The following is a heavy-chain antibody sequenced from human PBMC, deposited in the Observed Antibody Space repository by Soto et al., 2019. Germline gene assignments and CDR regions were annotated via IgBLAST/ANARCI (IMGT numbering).Heavy chain of an antibody. Sequence: APGKGLVWVSRINSAGSSTSYADSVKGRFTISRDNAKNTLFLQMNSLRAEDTAVYYCARGVRDTTGSWIWGQGTLVTVSS. D-gene: IGHD1-26*01. J-gene: IGHJ4*02. V-gene: IGHV3-74*01. CDR2: INSAGSST. CDR3: ARGVRDTTGSWI.